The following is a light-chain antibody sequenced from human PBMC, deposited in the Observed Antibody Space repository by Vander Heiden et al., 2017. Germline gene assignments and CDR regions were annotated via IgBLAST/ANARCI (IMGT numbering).Light chain of an antibody. J-gene: IGLJ2*01. V-gene: IGLV3-25*03. Sequence: SSELTQSPSVSVSPGQTARITCSGDALPFQHAYWYQQKPGQAPLLVIYKDNESPSVIPERFSGSNSGTTVTLTINGVQAEDEADYYCQSADSSGIYLIFGAGTKVTVL. CDR3: QSADSSGIYLI. CDR1: ALPFQH. CDR2: KDN.